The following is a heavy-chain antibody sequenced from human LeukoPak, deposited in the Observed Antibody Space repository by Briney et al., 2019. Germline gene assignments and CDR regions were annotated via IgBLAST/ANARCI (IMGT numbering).Heavy chain of an antibody. D-gene: IGHD2-2*03. V-gene: IGHV3-53*04. CDR2: IYSGDST. CDR3: ARVDIVVVPRGMDV. Sequence: GGSLRLSCAASGFSVSGYYMSWVRQAPGRGLEWVSLIYSGDSTYHADSVKGRFTISRHNSENTVFLQMNSLRAEDTAIYFCARVDIVVVPRGMDVWGQGTTVTVSS. CDR1: GFSVSGYY. J-gene: IGHJ6*02.